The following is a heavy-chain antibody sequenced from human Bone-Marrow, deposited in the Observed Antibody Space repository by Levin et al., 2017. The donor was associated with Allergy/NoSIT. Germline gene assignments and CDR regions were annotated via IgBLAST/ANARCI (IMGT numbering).Heavy chain of an antibody. D-gene: IGHD2-15*01. J-gene: IGHJ4*02. CDR2: ISPTGRT. V-gene: IGHV4-61*02. CDR1: GGSLRTGDYY. Sequence: SQTLSLTCTVSGGSLRTGDYYWNWVRQPAGKGLEWIGRISPTGRTNYNPSLTSRVTISIDTSKKQFSLNLISMTVADTAIYYCARGAPWWGATGGGALDFWGQGTQVTVSS. CDR3: ARGAPWWGATGGGALDF.